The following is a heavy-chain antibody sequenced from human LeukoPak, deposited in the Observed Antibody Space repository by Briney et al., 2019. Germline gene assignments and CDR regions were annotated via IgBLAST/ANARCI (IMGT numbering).Heavy chain of an antibody. V-gene: IGHV3-48*01. CDR2: ISSSSSTI. CDR1: GFTFSSYS. Sequence: GGSLRLSCAASGFTFSSYSMNWVRQAPGKGLEWVSYISSSSSTIYYADSVKGRFTISRDNAKNSLYLQMNSLRAEDTAVYYCARAFRAEYSSSSLDFGYWGQGTLVTVSS. J-gene: IGHJ4*02. CDR3: ARAFRAEYSSSSLDFGY. D-gene: IGHD6-6*01.